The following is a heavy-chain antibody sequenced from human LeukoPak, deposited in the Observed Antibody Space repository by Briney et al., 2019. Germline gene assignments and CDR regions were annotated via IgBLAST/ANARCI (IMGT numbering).Heavy chain of an antibody. J-gene: IGHJ5*02. D-gene: IGHD3-3*01. CDR1: GGSISSPNW. CDR3: ARGLNYDLSP. Sequence: SETLSLTCTVSGGSISSPNWWTWVRQPPGKGLEWIGEIYYGGSINYDPSLKSRVTISVDTSNNEFSLELSSVTAADTAVYYCARGLNYDLSPWGQGALVTVSS. V-gene: IGHV4-4*02. CDR2: IYYGGSI.